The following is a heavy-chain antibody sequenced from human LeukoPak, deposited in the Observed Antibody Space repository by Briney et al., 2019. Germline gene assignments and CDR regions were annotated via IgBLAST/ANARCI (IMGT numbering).Heavy chain of an antibody. Sequence: GGSLSLSCATSGFAFSSYAMTWVRQAPGKGLEWISGIGSGSGGRTFYADSVKGRFSISRDNSKDTLNLQMNSLRAEDTAIYYCVQSTAWYRSSWYLIYWGQGILVTVSS. J-gene: IGHJ4*02. V-gene: IGHV3-23*01. CDR2: IGSGSGGRT. CDR1: GFAFSSYA. CDR3: VQSTAWYRSSWYLIY. D-gene: IGHD6-13*01.